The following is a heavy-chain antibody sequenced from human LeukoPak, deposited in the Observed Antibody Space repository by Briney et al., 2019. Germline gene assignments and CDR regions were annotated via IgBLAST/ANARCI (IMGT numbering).Heavy chain of an antibody. CDR2: INHSGST. V-gene: IGHV4-34*01. D-gene: IGHD4-17*01. CDR3: AREIYGAGWFDP. J-gene: IGHJ5*02. CDR1: GGSFSGYY. Sequence: SETLSLTCAVYGGSFSGYYWSWIRQPPGKGLEWIGEINHSGSTNYNPSLKSRVTISVDTSKNQFSLKLSSVTAADTAVYYCAREIYGAGWFDPWGQGTLVTVSS.